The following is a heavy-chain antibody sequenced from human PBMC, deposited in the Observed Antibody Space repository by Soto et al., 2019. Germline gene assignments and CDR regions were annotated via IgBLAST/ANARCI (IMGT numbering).Heavy chain of an antibody. CDR3: ASCGYSYGYPSSYWYFDL. CDR2: IYYSGST. CDR1: GGSISSSSYY. Sequence: QLQLQESGPGLVKPSETLSLTCTVSGGSISSSSYYWGWIRQPPGKGLEWIGSIYYSGSTYYNPSHMSRVTISVDPSKNQYSLKLSSVTAADTAVYYCASCGYSYGYPSSYWYFDLWGRGTLVTVAS. D-gene: IGHD5-18*01. J-gene: IGHJ2*01. V-gene: IGHV4-39*01.